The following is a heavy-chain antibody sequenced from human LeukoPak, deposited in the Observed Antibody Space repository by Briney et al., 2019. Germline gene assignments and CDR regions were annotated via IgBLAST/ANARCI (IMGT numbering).Heavy chain of an antibody. CDR2: INPNSGGT. D-gene: IGHD6-19*01. Sequence: ASVKVSCKASGYTFTYYYMHWVRQAPGQGLEWMGWINPNSGGTNYAQKFQGRVTMTRDTSISTAYMELSRLRSDDTAVYYCARGQIAVAPMNTWFDPWGQGTLVTVSS. V-gene: IGHV1-2*02. CDR1: GYTFTYYY. J-gene: IGHJ5*02. CDR3: ARGQIAVAPMNTWFDP.